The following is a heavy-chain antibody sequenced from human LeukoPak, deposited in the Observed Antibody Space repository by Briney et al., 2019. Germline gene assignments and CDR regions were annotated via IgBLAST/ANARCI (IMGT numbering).Heavy chain of an antibody. D-gene: IGHD1-26*01. CDR3: ARSGSYPHPLDY. CDR2: ISSSSSTM. CDR1: GFTFSSYS. J-gene: IGHJ4*02. V-gene: IGHV3-48*02. Sequence: PGGSLRLSCTASGFTFSSYSMNWVRQAPGKGLEWVSYISSSSSTMYYADSVKGRFTISRDNAKNSLYLQMNSLRDEDTAVYYCARSGSYPHPLDYWGQGTLVTVSS.